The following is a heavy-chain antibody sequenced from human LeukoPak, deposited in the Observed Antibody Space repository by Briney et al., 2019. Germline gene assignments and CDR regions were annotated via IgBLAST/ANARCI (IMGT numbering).Heavy chain of an antibody. CDR1: GGTFSSYA. V-gene: IGHV1-69*01. J-gene: IGHJ3*02. CDR3: ARGFTEYNWNYPRSAFDI. CDR2: IIPIFGTA. Sequence: SVKVSCKASGGTFSSYAISWVRQAPGQGLEWMGGIIPIFGTANYAQKFQGRVTITADESTSTAYMELSSLRSEDTAVYYRARGFTEYNWNYPRSAFDIWGQGTMVTVSS. D-gene: IGHD1-7*01.